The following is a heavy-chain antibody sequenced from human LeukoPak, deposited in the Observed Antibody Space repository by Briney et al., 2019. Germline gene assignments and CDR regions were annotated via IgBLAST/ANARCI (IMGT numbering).Heavy chain of an antibody. Sequence: GGSLRLSCAASGFTFSSYAMTWVRQAPGKGLEWVSAISGSGYSTYYADSVKGRFTISRDNSKNTLYLQVNSLRAEDTALYFCAQWSRYFDYWGQGTLVTVSS. V-gene: IGHV3-23*01. CDR1: GFTFSSYA. J-gene: IGHJ4*02. CDR2: ISGSGYST. CDR3: AQWSRYFDY. D-gene: IGHD1-26*01.